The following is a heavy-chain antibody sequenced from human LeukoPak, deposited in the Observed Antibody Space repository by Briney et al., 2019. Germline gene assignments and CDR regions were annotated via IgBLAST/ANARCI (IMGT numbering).Heavy chain of an antibody. Sequence: PSETLSLTCTVSGGSISSSYYWRWIRPPPGKGLEWIGYIYYSGSTNYNPSLKSRVTISVDTSKNQFSLKLSSVTAADTAVYYCARVTYYYDFWSGYRTAGVAFDIWGQGTMVTVSS. J-gene: IGHJ3*02. CDR2: IYYSGST. CDR3: ARVTYYYDFWSGYRTAGVAFDI. V-gene: IGHV4-61*01. D-gene: IGHD3-3*01. CDR1: GGSISSSYY.